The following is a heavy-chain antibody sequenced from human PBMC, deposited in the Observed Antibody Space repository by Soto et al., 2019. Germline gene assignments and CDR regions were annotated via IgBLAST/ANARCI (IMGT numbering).Heavy chain of an antibody. CDR1: DSSISSSNW. J-gene: IGHJ6*02. CDR3: ARLHGYCISSSCHGHYAMDV. Sequence: SETLSLTCAVSDSSISSSNWWTWVRQPPAKGLEWIGEIYHSGSTNYNPSLMSRVTISLDKSKNHFSLRLSSVTAADTAVYYCARLHGYCISSSCHGHYAMDVWGQGTTVTVSS. D-gene: IGHD2-2*01. V-gene: IGHV4-4*02. CDR2: IYHSGST.